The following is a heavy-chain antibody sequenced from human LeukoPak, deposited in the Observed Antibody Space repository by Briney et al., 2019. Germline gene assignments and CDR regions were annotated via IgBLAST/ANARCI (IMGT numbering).Heavy chain of an antibody. V-gene: IGHV3-48*04. Sequence: GSLRLSCAASGFTFSSYSMNWVRQAPGKGLEWVSYISSSSSTIYYADSVKGRFTISRDNAKNSLYLQMNSLRAEDTAFYYFAKGGGDILTGLNWFDPWGQGTLVTVSS. J-gene: IGHJ5*02. CDR2: ISSSSSTI. CDR1: GFTFSSYS. D-gene: IGHD3-9*01. CDR3: AKGGGDILTGLNWFDP.